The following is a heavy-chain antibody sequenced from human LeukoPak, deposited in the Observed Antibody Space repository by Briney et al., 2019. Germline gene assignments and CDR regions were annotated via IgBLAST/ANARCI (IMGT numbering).Heavy chain of an antibody. D-gene: IGHD5-18*01. CDR2: ISGSGGST. CDR1: GFTFSSYA. J-gene: IGHJ4*02. V-gene: IGHV3-23*01. Sequence: GGSLRLSSAASGFTFSSYAMSWVRQAPGKGLEWVSAISGSGGSTYYADSVKGRFTISRDNSKNTLYLQMNSLRAEDTAVYYCAKSRWDTAMASLDYWGQGTLVTVSS. CDR3: AKSRWDTAMASLDY.